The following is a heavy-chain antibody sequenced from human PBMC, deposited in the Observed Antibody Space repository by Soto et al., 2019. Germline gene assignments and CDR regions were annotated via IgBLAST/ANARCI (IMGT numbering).Heavy chain of an antibody. D-gene: IGHD3-22*01. V-gene: IGHV3-11*06. Sequence: ESGGGLVKPGGSLRLSCAASGFTFSDHYMSWIRQAPGKGLEWVSYISGSSGYTNYADSVKGRFTISRDNAKNSLYLQMNSLRAEDTAVYYCAREMLYYYDSSGPMDVWGQGTPVTVSS. CDR3: AREMLYYYDSSGPMDV. CDR1: GFTFSDHY. J-gene: IGHJ6*02. CDR2: ISGSSGYT.